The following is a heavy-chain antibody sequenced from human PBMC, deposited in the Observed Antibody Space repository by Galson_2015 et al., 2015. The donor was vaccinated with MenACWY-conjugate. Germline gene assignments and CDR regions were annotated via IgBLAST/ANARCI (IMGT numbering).Heavy chain of an antibody. Sequence: QYGAEVKKPGESLKISCTGTGYSFTNYWIAWVRQMPGKGLEWMGLIDPVDSNTRYRPSFQGQVTISADKSISTAYLQWTSLRASDTAMYYCARHPPGGRGMDVWGQGTTVTVSS. D-gene: IGHD1-26*01. CDR1: GYSFTNYW. CDR3: ARHPPGGRGMDV. V-gene: IGHV5-51*01. CDR2: IDPVDSNT. J-gene: IGHJ6*02.